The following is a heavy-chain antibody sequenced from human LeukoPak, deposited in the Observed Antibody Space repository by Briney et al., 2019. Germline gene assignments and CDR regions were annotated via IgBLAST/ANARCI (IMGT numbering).Heavy chain of an antibody. CDR3: TTGMNSGHR. V-gene: IGHV3-74*01. D-gene: IGHD5-12*01. J-gene: IGHJ5*02. CDR2: INSDGSST. CDR1: GFTLSSYW. Sequence: GGSLRLSCAASGFTLSSYWMHWVRQAPGKGLVWVSRINSDGSSTIYADSVKGRFTISRDNAKNTLYLQMNSLRAEDTAVYYCTTGMNSGHRWGQGTLVTVSS.